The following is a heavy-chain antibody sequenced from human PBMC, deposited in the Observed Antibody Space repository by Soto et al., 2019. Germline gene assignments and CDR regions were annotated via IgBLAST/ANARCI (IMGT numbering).Heavy chain of an antibody. CDR2: INHSGTT. Sequence: QVQLQQWGAGLLKASETLSLTCAVYGGSFSGYYWSWIRQPPGKGLEWIGEINHSGTTKYSPSLKSRVTLSVETSKNQFSLKLSSVTAADKAVYYCASPSQFASSGYYFDSWGQGNQVTVSS. CDR3: ASPSQFASSGYYFDS. D-gene: IGHD3-22*01. V-gene: IGHV4-34*01. CDR1: GGSFSGYY. J-gene: IGHJ4*02.